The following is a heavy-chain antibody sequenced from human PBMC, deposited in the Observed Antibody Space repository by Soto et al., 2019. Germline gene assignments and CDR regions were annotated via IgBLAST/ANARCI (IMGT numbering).Heavy chain of an antibody. D-gene: IGHD4-17*01. CDR1: GYSFTCHY. V-gene: IGHV1-46*01. J-gene: IGHJ2*01. CDR3: ARGSDYAPNWYFAL. CDR2: IYPGGVNI. Sequence: ASVKVSCKAIGYSFTCHYMYWVRHAPGQGLEWMGTIYPGGVNIAYAQKFKGRVTMTRDTSTSTVYMELSSLRSEDTAVYYCARGSDYAPNWYFALRGRGTLVTVSS.